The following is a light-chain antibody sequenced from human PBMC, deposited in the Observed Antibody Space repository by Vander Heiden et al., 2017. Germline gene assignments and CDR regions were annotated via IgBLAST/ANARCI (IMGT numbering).Light chain of an antibody. J-gene: IGKJ1*01. CDR2: AAS. V-gene: IGKV1-39*01. CDR3: QQSDSTRTT. CDR1: QSISSY. Sequence: RVTITCRASQSISSYLNWYQQKPGKAPKLLIYAASSLQSGVPSRFSGSGSGTDFTLTISSLQPEDFATYYCQQSDSTRTTFGQGTKVEIK.